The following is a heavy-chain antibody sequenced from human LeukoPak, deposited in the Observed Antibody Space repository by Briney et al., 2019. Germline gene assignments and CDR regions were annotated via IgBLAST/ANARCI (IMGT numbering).Heavy chain of an antibody. D-gene: IGHD6-13*01. J-gene: IGHJ4*02. V-gene: IGHV1-24*01. Sequence: ASVKVSCKVSGYTLTELSMHWVRQAPGKGLEWMGGFGPEDGETIYAQKFQGRVTMTEDTSTDTAYMELSSLRSEDTAVYYCATAPPGSSWTLFDYWGQGTLVTVSS. CDR3: ATAPPGSSWTLFDY. CDR2: FGPEDGET. CDR1: GYTLTELS.